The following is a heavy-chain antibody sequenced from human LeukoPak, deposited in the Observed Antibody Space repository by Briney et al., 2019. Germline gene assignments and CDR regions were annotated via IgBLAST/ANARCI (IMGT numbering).Heavy chain of an antibody. CDR3: ARWERTDIVVVPAAPSGFDY. CDR2: INHSGST. CDR1: GGSFSGYY. Sequence: ETLSLTCAVYGGSFSGYYWSWIRQPPGKGLEWIGEINHSGSTNYNPSLKSRVNISVDTSKNQFSLQLSSVTAADTAVYYCARWERTDIVVVPAAPSGFDYWGQGTLVTVSS. D-gene: IGHD2-2*01. V-gene: IGHV4-34*01. J-gene: IGHJ4*02.